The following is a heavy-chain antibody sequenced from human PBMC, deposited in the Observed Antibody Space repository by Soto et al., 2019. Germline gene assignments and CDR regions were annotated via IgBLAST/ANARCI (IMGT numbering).Heavy chain of an antibody. D-gene: IGHD2-2*01. J-gene: IGHJ4*02. CDR2: IYPGDSDT. CDR3: ARLSLHCPSPSCYFES. Sequence: GEALKISCKGSGYSFTKYLIWLGRPIPGEGLEWMGIIYPGDSDTRYSPSFQGQVTISADRLSNTASLQWSSLKASDTAMYFCARLSLHCPSPSCYFESWGQGTLVTVSS. CDR1: GYSFTKYL. V-gene: IGHV5-51*01.